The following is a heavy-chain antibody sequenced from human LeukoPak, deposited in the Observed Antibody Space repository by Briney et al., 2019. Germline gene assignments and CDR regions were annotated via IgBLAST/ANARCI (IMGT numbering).Heavy chain of an antibody. CDR1: GFDFHNYV. V-gene: IGHV3-48*02. CDR2: ITASGTAM. CDR3: ASSGSYRFDY. D-gene: IGHD1-26*01. J-gene: IGHJ4*02. Sequence: GGSLRLSCAASGFDFHNYVIHWVRQAPGKGLEWVSHITASGTAMFYADSVKGRFTISRDNAKNSLYLQMNSLRDEDTAVYYCASSGSYRFDYWGQGTLVTVSS.